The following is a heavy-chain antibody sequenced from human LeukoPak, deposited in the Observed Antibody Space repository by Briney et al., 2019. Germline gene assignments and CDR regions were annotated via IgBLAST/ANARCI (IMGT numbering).Heavy chain of an antibody. CDR3: ARDRGSGSYPLDY. D-gene: IGHD3-10*01. V-gene: IGHV3-30*01. J-gene: IGHJ4*02. CDR2: ISYDGSNK. Sequence: QPGRSLRLSCAASGFTFSSYAMHWVRQAPGKGLEWVAVISYDGSNKYYADSVKGRFTSSRDNSKNTLYLQMNSLRAEDTAVYYCARDRGSGSYPLDYWGQGALVTVSS. CDR1: GFTFSSYA.